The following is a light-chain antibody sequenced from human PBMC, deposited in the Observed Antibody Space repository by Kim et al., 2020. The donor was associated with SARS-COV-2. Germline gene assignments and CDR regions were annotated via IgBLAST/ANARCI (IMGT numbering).Light chain of an antibody. CDR1: QSVSISY. CDR2: GAS. V-gene: IGKV3-20*01. Sequence: LSPGERATLSCRASQSVSISYVAWYQQKRGQAPRLLIYGASSRATGIPDRFSCSGSGTDFTLTISRLEPEDFAVYYCQQYGSSPYTFGQGTKLEI. J-gene: IGKJ2*01. CDR3: QQYGSSPYT.